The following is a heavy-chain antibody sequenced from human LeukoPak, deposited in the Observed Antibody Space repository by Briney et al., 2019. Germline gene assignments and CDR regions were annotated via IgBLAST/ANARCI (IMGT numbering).Heavy chain of an antibody. CDR2: IYSGGST. V-gene: IGHV3-53*01. J-gene: IGHJ4*02. CDR3: ARGSIAVVVAATPYDC. D-gene: IGHD2-15*01. CDR1: GFTVSNNY. Sequence: GGSLRLSCAASGFTVSNNYMSWVRQAPGKGLEWVSVIYSGGSTYYADSVKGRFTISRDTSKSTLSLQMNSLRAEDTAVYYCARGSIAVVVAATPYDCWGQGTLVTVSS.